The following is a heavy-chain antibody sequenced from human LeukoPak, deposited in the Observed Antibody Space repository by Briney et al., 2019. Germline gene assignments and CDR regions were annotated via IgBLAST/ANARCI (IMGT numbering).Heavy chain of an antibody. J-gene: IGHJ6*03. D-gene: IGHD2-8*01. CDR3: AGGYDESVWPYYYYMDV. Sequence: GSSVKVSCTASGGTFSSYAISWVRQAPGQGLEWMGGIIPIFGTANYAQKFQGRVTITADESTSTAYMELSSLRSEDTAVYYCAGGYDESVWPYYYYMDVWGKGTTVTISS. CDR1: GGTFSSYA. CDR2: IIPIFGTA. V-gene: IGHV1-69*01.